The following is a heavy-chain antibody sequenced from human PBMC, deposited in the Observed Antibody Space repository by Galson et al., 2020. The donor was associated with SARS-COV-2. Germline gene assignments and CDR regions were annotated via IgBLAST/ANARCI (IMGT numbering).Heavy chain of an antibody. D-gene: IGHD3-22*01. CDR2: INAGNGNT. V-gene: IGHV1-3*01. CDR1: GYTFTSYA. Sequence: ASVKVSCKASGYTFTSYAMHWVRQAPGQRLEWMGWINAGNGNTKYSQKFQGRVTITRDTSASTAYMELSSLRSEDTAVYYCAREDYYDSSGYGNYYYYGMYVWGQGTTVTVSS. CDR3: AREDYYDSSGYGNYYYYGMYV. J-gene: IGHJ6*02.